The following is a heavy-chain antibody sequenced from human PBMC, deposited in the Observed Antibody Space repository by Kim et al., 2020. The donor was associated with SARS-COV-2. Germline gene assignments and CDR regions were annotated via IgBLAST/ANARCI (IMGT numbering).Heavy chain of an antibody. J-gene: IGHJ6*02. Sequence: GGSLRLSCAASGFTFSSYWMHWVRQAPGKGLVWVSRINSDGSSTSYADSVKGRFTISRDNAKNTLYLQMNSLRAEDTAVYYCARGGGGDYSGYDWAHYYYYYGMDVWGQGTTVTVSS. V-gene: IGHV3-74*01. CDR3: ARGGGGDYSGYDWAHYYYYYGMDV. CDR2: INSDGSST. D-gene: IGHD5-12*01. CDR1: GFTFSSYW.